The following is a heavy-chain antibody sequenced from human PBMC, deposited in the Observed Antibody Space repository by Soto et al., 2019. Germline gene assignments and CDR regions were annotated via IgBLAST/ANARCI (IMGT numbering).Heavy chain of an antibody. D-gene: IGHD3-22*01. V-gene: IGHV3-15*01. CDR3: TTSPQYYYDSSGYYCAY. Sequence: GGSLRLSCAASGFTFSNAWMSWVRQAPGKGLEWVGRIKSKTDGGTTDYAAPVKGRFTISRDDSKNTMYLQMNSLKTEDTALYYCTTSPQYYYDSSGYYCAYWGQGTLVTVSS. CDR1: GFTFSNAW. CDR2: IKSKTDGGTT. J-gene: IGHJ4*01.